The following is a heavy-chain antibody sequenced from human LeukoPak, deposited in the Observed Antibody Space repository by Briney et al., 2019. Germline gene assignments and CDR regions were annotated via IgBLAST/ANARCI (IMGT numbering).Heavy chain of an antibody. D-gene: IGHD4-17*01. V-gene: IGHV4-4*02. CDR2: IYTSGST. J-gene: IGHJ4*02. CDR3: ARGLDYGDCEDFDY. CDR1: GGSISSSNW. Sequence: SGTLSLTCAVSGGSISSSNWWSWVRQPPGKGLEWIGRIYTSGSTNYNPSLKSRVTISVDTSKNQFSLKLSSVTAADTAVYYCARGLDYGDCEDFDYWGQGTLVTVSS.